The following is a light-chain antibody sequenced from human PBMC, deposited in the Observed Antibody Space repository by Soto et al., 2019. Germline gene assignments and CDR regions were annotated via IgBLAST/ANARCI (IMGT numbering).Light chain of an antibody. CDR3: SAWDDSLMGSV. J-gene: IGLJ3*02. CDR1: TSNIGSNT. Sequence: QSVLTQPPSASGTPGQRVTISCSGTTSNIGSNTVNWYQQLPGTAPKLLIYNNNQRPSGVPDRLSGSKSGTSASLAISGLQSEDEALYYCSAWDDSLMGSVFGRGTKVTVL. V-gene: IGLV1-44*01. CDR2: NNN.